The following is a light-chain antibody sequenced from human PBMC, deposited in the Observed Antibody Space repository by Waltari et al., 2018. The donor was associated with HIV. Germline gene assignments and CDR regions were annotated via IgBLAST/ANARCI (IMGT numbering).Light chain of an antibody. J-gene: IGLJ3*02. CDR2: DNS. Sequence: QSVLTQPPSVSGAPGQRVTISCTGSSSNLGLGYDVQWYQQLPGTAPKLLVYDNSNRPSGVPDRFSVSKSGISASLAITGLQAEDGANYYCQSYDNSLSAWVFGGGTKVTVL. CDR3: QSYDNSLSAWV. V-gene: IGLV1-40*01. CDR1: SSNLGLGYD.